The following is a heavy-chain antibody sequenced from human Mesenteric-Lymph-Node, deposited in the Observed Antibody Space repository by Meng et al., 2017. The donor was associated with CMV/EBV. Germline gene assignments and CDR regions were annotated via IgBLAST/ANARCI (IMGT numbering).Heavy chain of an antibody. CDR1: GFTFSSYW. Sequence: ASGFTFSSYWMHWVRQAPGKGLVWVSRINSDGSTTRYADSVKGRFTISRDNAKNTLYLQMNSLRAEDTAVYYCARDSDAVGVTIDYWGQGTLVTVSS. V-gene: IGHV3-74*01. D-gene: IGHD1-26*01. CDR3: ARDSDAVGVTIDY. CDR2: INSDGSTT. J-gene: IGHJ4*02.